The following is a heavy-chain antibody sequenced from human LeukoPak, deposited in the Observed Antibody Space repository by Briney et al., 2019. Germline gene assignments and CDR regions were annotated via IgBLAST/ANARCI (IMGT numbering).Heavy chain of an antibody. CDR1: GFTVSSNY. D-gene: IGHD6-13*01. Sequence: GGSLRLSCTASGFTVSSNYTSWVRHAPGKGLKWVSGIYSGASTYYADSVKGRFTLSRDNSKNTLYLPMNSLRAEDTAVYYVVRLNAGRAAAGCWGQGTLVTVSS. CDR3: VRLNAGRAAAGC. J-gene: IGHJ4*02. CDR2: IYSGAST. V-gene: IGHV3-53*01.